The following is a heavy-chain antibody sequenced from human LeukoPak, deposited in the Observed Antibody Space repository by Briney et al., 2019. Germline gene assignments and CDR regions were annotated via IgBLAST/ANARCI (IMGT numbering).Heavy chain of an antibody. CDR2: INPNSGGT. D-gene: IGHD1-26*01. J-gene: IGHJ4*02. CDR3: ARDIDSGSYLYYFDY. CDR1: GYTFTGYY. Sequence: APVKVSCKASGYTFTGYYMHWVRQAPGQGLEWMGWINPNSGGTNYAQKFQGRVTITRDTSISTAYMELSRLRSDDTAVYYCARDIDSGSYLYYFDYWGQGTLVTVSS. V-gene: IGHV1-2*02.